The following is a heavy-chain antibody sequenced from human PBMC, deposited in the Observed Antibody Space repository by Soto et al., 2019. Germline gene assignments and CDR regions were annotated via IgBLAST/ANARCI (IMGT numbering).Heavy chain of an antibody. D-gene: IGHD3-3*01. V-gene: IGHV3-15*07. Sequence: PGGSLRLSCAASGFTFSNAWMNWVRQAPGKGLEWVGRIKSKTDGGTTDYAAPVKGRFTISRDDSKNTLYLQMNSLKTEDTAVYYCTTDSGYYDFWSGYDNFDYWGQGTLVTVSS. CDR2: IKSKTDGGTT. CDR3: TTDSGYYDFWSGYDNFDY. J-gene: IGHJ4*02. CDR1: GFTFSNAW.